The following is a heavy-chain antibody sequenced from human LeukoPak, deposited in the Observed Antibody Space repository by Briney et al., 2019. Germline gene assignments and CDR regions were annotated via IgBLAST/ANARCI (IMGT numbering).Heavy chain of an antibody. D-gene: IGHD2-2*02. J-gene: IGHJ4*02. V-gene: IGHV5-51*01. CDR2: INPLDSET. CDR1: GYTYTKSW. Sequence: GESLKISCKGSGYTYTKSWIAWVRQMPGKGLELMGIINPLDSETRYSPPFQGQVTTSVDKSISTAYLQWNSLKASDTAMYYCARQGCTTTSCHTIDYWGQGTLVTVSS. CDR3: ARQGCTTTSCHTIDY.